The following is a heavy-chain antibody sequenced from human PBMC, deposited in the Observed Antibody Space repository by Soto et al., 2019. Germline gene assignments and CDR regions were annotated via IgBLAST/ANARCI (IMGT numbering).Heavy chain of an antibody. CDR2: ISYDGSNK. CDR1: GFTFSSYG. CDR3: AKVIQLWCAPPDY. V-gene: IGHV3-30*18. J-gene: IGHJ4*02. Sequence: GGSLRLSCAASGFTFSSYGMHWVRQAPGKGLEWVAVISYDGSNKYYADSVNGRFTISRDNSKNTLYLQMNSLRAEDTAVYYCAKVIQLWCAPPDYWGQGTLVTVSS. D-gene: IGHD5-18*01.